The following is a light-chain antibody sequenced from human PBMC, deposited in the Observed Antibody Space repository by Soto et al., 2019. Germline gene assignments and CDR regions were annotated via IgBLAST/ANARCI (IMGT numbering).Light chain of an antibody. CDR3: QQYNDWPLWT. CDR2: RTS. V-gene: IGKV3-15*01. CDR1: QGISGH. J-gene: IGKJ1*01. Sequence: EIVMTQSPATLSLSPFDRATLSCRASQGISGHLAWYHQKPGQAPRLLMYRTSTRATGIPARFSGSGSGTEFTLTISSLQSEDFAVYYCQQYNDWPLWTFGQGTKVDIK.